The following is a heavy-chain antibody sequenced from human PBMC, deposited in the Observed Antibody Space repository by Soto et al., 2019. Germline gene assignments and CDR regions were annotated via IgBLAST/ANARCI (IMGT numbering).Heavy chain of an antibody. V-gene: IGHV3-30*18. CDR3: AKEALFLDPLGYYGMDV. CDR1: GFTFSSYG. D-gene: IGHD3-3*01. CDR2: ISYDGSNK. Sequence: QVQLVESGGGVVQPGRSLRLSCAASGFTFSSYGMHWVRQAPGKGLEWVAVISYDGSNKYYADSVKGRFTISRDNSKNTLYLQTNNMRAKDTAVYYCAKEALFLDPLGYYGMDVWGQGTTVTVSS. J-gene: IGHJ6*02.